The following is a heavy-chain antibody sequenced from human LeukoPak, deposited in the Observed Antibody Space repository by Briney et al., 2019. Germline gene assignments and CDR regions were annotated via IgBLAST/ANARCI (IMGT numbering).Heavy chain of an antibody. CDR2: IKQDGSEK. V-gene: IGHV3-7*01. J-gene: IGHJ4*02. CDR3: ASGRWGSPNSLDY. Sequence: QTGGSLRLSCAASGFLFGSYWMTWVRQAPGKGLEWVANIKQDGSEKYYVDSVKGRFTISRDNAKNSLYLQMSGLRAEDTAVYYCASGRWGSPNSLDYWGQGTLVTVSS. CDR1: GFLFGSYW. D-gene: IGHD7-27*01.